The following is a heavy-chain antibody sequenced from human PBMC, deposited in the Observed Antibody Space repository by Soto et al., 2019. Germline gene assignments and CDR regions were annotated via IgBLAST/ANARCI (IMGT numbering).Heavy chain of an antibody. V-gene: IGHV3-23*01. CDR2: ISGSGGST. CDR1: GFTFSSYA. Sequence: PGGSLRLSCAASGFTFSSYAMSWVRQAPGKGLEWVSAISGSGGSTYYADSVKGRFTISRDNSKNTLYLQMNSLRAEDTALYYCSKDLRIGGYCSSTSCYGLLDVWGQGTTVTASS. CDR3: SKDLRIGGYCSSTSCYGLLDV. J-gene: IGHJ6*02. D-gene: IGHD2-2*01.